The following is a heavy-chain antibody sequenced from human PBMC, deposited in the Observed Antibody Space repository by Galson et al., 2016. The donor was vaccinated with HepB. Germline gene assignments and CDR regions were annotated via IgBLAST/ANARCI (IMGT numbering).Heavy chain of an antibody. D-gene: IGHD5-18*01. CDR3: ASPVHLWALEY. J-gene: IGHJ4*02. V-gene: IGHV4-59*01. Sequence: ETLSLTCTVSGGSISSYYWNWIRQPPGKGLEWIGYIYYSGSTNYNPSLWSRVTISLDTSRYQFSLNLRSVTAADTAVYYCASPVHLWALEYWGQGTLVTVSS. CDR1: GGSISSYY. CDR2: IYYSGST.